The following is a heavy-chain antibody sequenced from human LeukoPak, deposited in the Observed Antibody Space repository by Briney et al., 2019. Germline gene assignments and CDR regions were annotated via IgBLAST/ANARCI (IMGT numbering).Heavy chain of an antibody. CDR1: GYTFTRYG. D-gene: IGHD4-17*01. V-gene: IGHV1-18*01. CDR2: ISAYNGNT. Sequence: ASVKVSCKASGYTFTRYGISWVRQAPGQGLEWMGWISAYNGNTNYAQKLQGRVTMTTDTSTSTAYMELRSLRSDDTAVYYCARDSILYCDYPFREVDYWGQGTLVTVSS. CDR3: ARDSILYCDYPFREVDY. J-gene: IGHJ4*02.